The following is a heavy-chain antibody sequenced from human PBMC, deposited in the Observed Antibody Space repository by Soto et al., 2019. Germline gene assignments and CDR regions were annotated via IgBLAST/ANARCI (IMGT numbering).Heavy chain of an antibody. CDR3: ATHPPYGPLDH. D-gene: IGHD4-17*01. Sequence: SETLSLTCTVSGGSISSGGYYWSWIRQHPGKDLEWIGYIYYSGSTYYNTSLKSQVTISVDTSKNQFYLKLSSVTAADTAVYYCATHPPYGPLDHWGQGTLVTVSS. J-gene: IGHJ4*02. CDR1: GGSISSGGYY. V-gene: IGHV4-31*01. CDR2: IYYSGST.